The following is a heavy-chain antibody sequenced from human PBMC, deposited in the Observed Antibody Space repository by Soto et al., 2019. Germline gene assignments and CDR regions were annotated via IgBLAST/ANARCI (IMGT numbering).Heavy chain of an antibody. CDR3: ARDFNFFHADFGDRRWSTVSSFLLTRSTDL. D-gene: IGHD2-15*01. J-gene: IGHJ2*01. Sequence: WKQQPAGKGLDLIGRVYTTGSTNYNPSLKSRVTISVDTSRNQFSLSLRSVTAADTAVYYCARDFNFFHADFGDRRWSTVSSFLLTRSTDL. CDR2: VYTTGST. V-gene: IGHV4-4*07.